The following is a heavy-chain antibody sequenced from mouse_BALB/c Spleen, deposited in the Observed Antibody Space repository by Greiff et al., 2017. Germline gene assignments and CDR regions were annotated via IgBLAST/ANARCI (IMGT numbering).Heavy chain of an antibody. D-gene: IGHD2-10*02. J-gene: IGHJ3*01. Sequence: EVQVVESGGGLVQPGGSLKLSCAASGFTFSSYTMSWVRQTPEKRLEWVATISSGGSYTYYPDSVKGRFTISRDNAKNTLYLQMSSLKSEDTAMYYCTREGYGNYEFAYWGQGTLVTVSA. CDR3: TREGYGNYEFAY. CDR2: ISSGGSYT. V-gene: IGHV5-6-4*01. CDR1: GFTFSSYT.